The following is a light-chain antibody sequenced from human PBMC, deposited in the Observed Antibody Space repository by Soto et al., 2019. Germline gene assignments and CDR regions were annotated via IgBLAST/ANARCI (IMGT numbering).Light chain of an antibody. CDR1: QSVRSN. CDR3: QQYNDWLRCT. J-gene: IGKJ2*02. CDR2: GVS. Sequence: EIVMTQSPATLSVSPGDRATLSCRASQSVRSNLAWYQQKPGQAPRLLIYGVSTRATGLTARFSGSGSGTEVTLTISSLQSDDSAIYYCQQYNDWLRCTFGQGTKLEIK. V-gene: IGKV3-15*01.